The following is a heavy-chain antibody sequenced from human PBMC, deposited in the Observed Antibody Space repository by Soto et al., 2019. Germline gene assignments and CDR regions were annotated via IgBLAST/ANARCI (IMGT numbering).Heavy chain of an antibody. CDR1: GFSLSTSGMC. CDR2: IDWDDDK. J-gene: IGHJ4*02. V-gene: IGHV2-70*11. D-gene: IGHD3-22*01. Sequence: SGPTLVNPTQTLTLTCTFSGFSLSTSGMCVSWIRQPPGKALGWLARIDWDDDKHYSTSLKTRLTISKDTSKNQVVPIMTNMDLVDTATYSCARIRDSSGYYADNWSQETLVTVS. CDR3: ARIRDSSGYYADN.